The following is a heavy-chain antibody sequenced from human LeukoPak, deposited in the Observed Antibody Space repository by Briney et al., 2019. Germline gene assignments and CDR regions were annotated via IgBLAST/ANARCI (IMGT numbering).Heavy chain of an antibody. V-gene: IGHV3-74*01. CDR3: ARDPRNKGFDP. Sequence: GGSLRLSCAAFGFTLSYYWMHWVRQGPGKGLVWVSTINGDGSSTNYADSVKGRFTISRDNAKNTLYLEMNSLRVEDTAVYYCARDPRNKGFDPWGQGTLVTVSS. CDR1: GFTLSYYW. CDR2: INGDGSST. D-gene: IGHD1/OR15-1a*01. J-gene: IGHJ5*02.